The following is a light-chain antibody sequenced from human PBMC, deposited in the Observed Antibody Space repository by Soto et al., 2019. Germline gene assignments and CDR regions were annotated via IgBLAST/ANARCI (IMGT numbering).Light chain of an antibody. V-gene: IGKV1-8*01. J-gene: IGKJ1*01. CDR2: AAS. CDR1: QGISSF. CDR3: QQYYLYPRT. Sequence: RMTQSPSSFSPSTGDRVTITCRASQGISSFLAWYQQKSGKAPKLLMYAASTLQSRLPSRFSGGACGADFTLTSRKMQSEHFATYSCQQYYLYPRTLRKGNKV.